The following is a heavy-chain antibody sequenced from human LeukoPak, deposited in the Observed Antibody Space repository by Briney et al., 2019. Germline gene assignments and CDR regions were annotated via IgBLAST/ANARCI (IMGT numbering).Heavy chain of an antibody. J-gene: IGHJ6*02. CDR1: GFTFSSYW. V-gene: IGHV3-74*01. Sequence: GGSLRLSCAASGFTFSSYWMHWVRQAPGKGLVWVSRISPDGSTTGHADSVKGRFTTSRDNAKNTLFLQMNSLGAEDTAVYYCARDLRYCSGGSCFSTSNYYYYGMDVWGQGTTVTVSS. CDR3: ARDLRYCSGGSCFSTSNYYYYGMDV. CDR2: ISPDGSTT. D-gene: IGHD2-15*01.